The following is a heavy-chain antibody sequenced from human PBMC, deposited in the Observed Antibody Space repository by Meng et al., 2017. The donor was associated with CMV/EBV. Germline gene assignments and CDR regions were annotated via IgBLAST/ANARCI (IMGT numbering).Heavy chain of an antibody. CDR2: IYHSGST. CDR3: ARADSSGYDFDY. V-gene: IGHV4-4*02. Sequence: SETLSLTCAVSGGSISSSNWWSWVRQPPGKGLEWIGEIYHSGSTNYNLSLKSPVTISVDKSKNQFSLKLSSVTAADTAVYYCARADSSGYDFDYWGQGTLVTVSS. CDR1: GGSISSSNW. D-gene: IGHD3-22*01. J-gene: IGHJ4*02.